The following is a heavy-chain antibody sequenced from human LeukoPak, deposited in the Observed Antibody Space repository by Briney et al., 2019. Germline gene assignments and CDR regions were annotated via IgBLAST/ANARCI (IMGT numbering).Heavy chain of an antibody. CDR2: ISAYNGNT. Sequence: GASVKVSCKASGYTFTSCGISWVRQAPGQGLEWMGWISAYNGNTNYAQKLQGRVTMTTDTSTSTAYMELRSLRSDDTAVYCCARHGVGASIGAFDIWGQGTMVTVSS. CDR3: ARHGVGASIGAFDI. D-gene: IGHD1-26*01. CDR1: GYTFTSCG. J-gene: IGHJ3*02. V-gene: IGHV1-18*01.